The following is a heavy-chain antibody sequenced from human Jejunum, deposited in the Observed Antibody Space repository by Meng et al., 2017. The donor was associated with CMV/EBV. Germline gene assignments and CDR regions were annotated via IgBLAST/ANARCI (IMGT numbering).Heavy chain of an antibody. J-gene: IGHJ4*01. CDR1: GFTVGSKY. CDR2: IKADGGT. Sequence: VQLLGAGGGLVQPGGSLTLSCAASGFTVGSKYMNWIRQAPGKGLQWVSVIKADGGTHYADSVRGRFIISRDNSKNTVHLQMNSLTDEDTAVYYCGRDRGEGGFFDYWGQGTLVTSPQ. D-gene: IGHD3-16*01. CDR3: GRDRGEGGFFDY. V-gene: IGHV3-66*01.